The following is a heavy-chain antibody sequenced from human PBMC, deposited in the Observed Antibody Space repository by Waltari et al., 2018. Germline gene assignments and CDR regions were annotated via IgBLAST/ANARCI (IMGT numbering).Heavy chain of an antibody. CDR1: GFTLSYYS. V-gene: IGHV3-21*02. J-gene: IGHJ5*02. CDR3: ARDSGGTIFGVGNWFDP. CDR2: MSGDGRYV. D-gene: IGHD3-3*01. Sequence: EMQLVESGGGLVKPGESLRLSCAASGFTLSYYSMNWVRQRPGKGVEWVESMSGDGRYVYYAEAVKGGLTVSSDKAKNVLFLQVSSLTVEDTAGYYCARDSGGTIFGVGNWFDPWGQGTLVSVSS.